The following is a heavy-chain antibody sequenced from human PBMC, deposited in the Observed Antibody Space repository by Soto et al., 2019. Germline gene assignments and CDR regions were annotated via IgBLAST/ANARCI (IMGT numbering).Heavy chain of an antibody. D-gene: IGHD1-1*01. CDR1: GFTFSSYG. CDR2: IGCDGSNK. J-gene: IGHJ4*02. Sequence: GGALRLCWAASGFTFSSYGRHGGRQAPGKGLGWGAVIGCDGSNKFYADSVKGRFTISRDNAKNTVYLQMNRLRDEDAAAYYCARGIQLGPNAYWGQGTLVPVSS. CDR3: ARGIQLGPNAY. V-gene: IGHV3-33*01.